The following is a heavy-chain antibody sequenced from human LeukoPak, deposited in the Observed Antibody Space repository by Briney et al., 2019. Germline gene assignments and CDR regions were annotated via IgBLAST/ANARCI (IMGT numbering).Heavy chain of an antibody. CDR1: GFTISGFF. Sequence: GGSLRLSCAAYGFTISGFFMTWVRQAPGEGLEWVANIKEDGSEKYYVDSVRGRFTISRDNAKNSLYLQMNNLRAEDTAVYYCARPFGNGWFLRDYWGRGTLVTVSS. D-gene: IGHD6-19*01. CDR3: ARPFGNGWFLRDY. CDR2: IKEDGSEK. J-gene: IGHJ4*02. V-gene: IGHV3-7*01.